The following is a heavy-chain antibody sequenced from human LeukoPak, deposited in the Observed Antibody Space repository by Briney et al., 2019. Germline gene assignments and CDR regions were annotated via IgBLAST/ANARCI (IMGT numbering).Heavy chain of an antibody. CDR2: ISYDGSNK. V-gene: IGHV3-30-3*01. CDR1: GFTFSSYA. J-gene: IGHJ6*03. Sequence: GGSLRLSCAASGFTFSSYAMLWVRQAPGKGLEWVAIISYDGSNKYYADSVKGRFTISRDNSKNTLYLQMNSLRAEDTAVYYCARDPQGSYFYMDVWGKGTTVTVSS. CDR3: ARDPQGSYFYMDV.